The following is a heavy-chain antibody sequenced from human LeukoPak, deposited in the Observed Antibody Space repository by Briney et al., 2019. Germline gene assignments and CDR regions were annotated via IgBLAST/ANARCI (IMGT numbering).Heavy chain of an antibody. D-gene: IGHD1-26*01. CDR2: IYYSGST. CDR3: ARRERSLHFDY. J-gene: IGHJ4*02. CDR1: GGSISSSSYY. V-gene: IGHV4-39*01. Sequence: SETLSLTCTVSGGSISSSSYYWGWIRQPPGKGLEWIGSIYYSGSTYYSPSLKSRVTISVDTSKNQFSLKLSSVTAADTAVYYCARRERSLHFDYWGQGTLVTVSS.